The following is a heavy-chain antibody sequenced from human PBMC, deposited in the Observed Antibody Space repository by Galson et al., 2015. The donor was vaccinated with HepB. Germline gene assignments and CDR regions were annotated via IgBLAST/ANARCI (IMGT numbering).Heavy chain of an antibody. Sequence: SVKVSCKASGGTFSSYAISWVRQAPGQGLEWMGGIIPIFGTANYAQKFQGRVTITADESTSTAYMELSSLRSEDTAVYYCARVRGWRDSSGYSVGGYYFDYWGQGTLVTVSS. CDR2: IIPIFGTA. V-gene: IGHV1-69*13. CDR1: GGTFSSYA. CDR3: ARVRGWRDSSGYSVGGYYFDY. J-gene: IGHJ4*02. D-gene: IGHD3-22*01.